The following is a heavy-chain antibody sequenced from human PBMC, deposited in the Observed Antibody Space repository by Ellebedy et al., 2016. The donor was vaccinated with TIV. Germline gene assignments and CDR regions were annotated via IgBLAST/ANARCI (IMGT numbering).Heavy chain of an antibody. D-gene: IGHD1-7*01. CDR2: ISYDGSNK. J-gene: IGHJ4*02. Sequence: GESLKISXAASGFTFSSYGMHWVRQAPGKGLEWVAVISYDGSNKYYADSVKGRFTISRDNSKNTLYLQMNSLRAEDTAVYYCARDGKLELRRTLADYWGQGTLVTVSS. V-gene: IGHV3-30*03. CDR3: ARDGKLELRRTLADY. CDR1: GFTFSSYG.